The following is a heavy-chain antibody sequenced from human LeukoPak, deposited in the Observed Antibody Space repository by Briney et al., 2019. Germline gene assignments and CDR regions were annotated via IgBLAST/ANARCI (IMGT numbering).Heavy chain of an antibody. D-gene: IGHD1-26*01. CDR2: TIPIFRVE. V-gene: IGHV1-69*04. CDR3: ARGTVVGATYWHYYGLDV. CDR1: GDTLSSYV. J-gene: IGHJ6*02. Sequence: GASVKVSCKASGDTLSSYVISWVRQAPGQGLEWVGRTIPIFRVEKSAQKSQGGVTITANTSTNTAYMELSSLRLEDTAVYFCARGTVVGATYWHYYGLDVWGQGTTVTVSS.